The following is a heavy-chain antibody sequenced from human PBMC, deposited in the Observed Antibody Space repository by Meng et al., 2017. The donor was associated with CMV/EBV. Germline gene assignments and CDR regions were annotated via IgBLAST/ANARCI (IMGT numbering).Heavy chain of an antibody. CDR3: ARDLWVPATPLSRAYYYGMDV. CDR1: GGSISSYY. CDR2: IYYSGST. V-gene: IGHV4-59*01. J-gene: IGHJ6*02. Sequence: GSLRLSCTVSGGSISSYYRSWIRQRPGQGLEWIGYIYYSGSTNYNPSLKSRVTISVDTSTNQFSLTLSSVTAADTAVYYCARDLWVPATPLSRAYYYGMDVWGQGTTVTVSS. D-gene: IGHD2-2*01.